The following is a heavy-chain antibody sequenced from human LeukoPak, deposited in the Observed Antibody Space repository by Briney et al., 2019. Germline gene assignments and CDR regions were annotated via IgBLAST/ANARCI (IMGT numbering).Heavy chain of an antibody. D-gene: IGHD2-15*01. J-gene: IGHJ4*02. Sequence: GGSLRLSCATSGFTLTSYPMHWVRQAPGKGLEWVAVVSYDGTKISYADSVKGRFTMSRDISKNTLYLQMNSLKPEDSALYYCARDRVRIWSYVGTFDSWGQGTLVTVSS. CDR3: ARDRVRIWSYVGTFDS. V-gene: IGHV3-30-3*01. CDR1: GFTLTSYP. CDR2: VSYDGTKI.